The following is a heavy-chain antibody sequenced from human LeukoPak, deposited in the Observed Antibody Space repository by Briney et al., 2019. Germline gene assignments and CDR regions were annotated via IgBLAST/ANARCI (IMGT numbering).Heavy chain of an antibody. CDR1: GYTFTGYY. J-gene: IGHJ3*02. CDR2: ISAYNGNT. V-gene: IGHV1-18*04. CDR3: ARTMYYYDSSGLLLDAFDI. D-gene: IGHD3-22*01. Sequence: GASVKVSCKASGYTFTGYYMHWVRQAPGQGLEWMGWISAYNGNTNYAQKLQGRVTMTTDTSTSTAYMELRSLRSDDTAVYYCARTMYYYDSSGLLLDAFDIWGQGTMVTVSS.